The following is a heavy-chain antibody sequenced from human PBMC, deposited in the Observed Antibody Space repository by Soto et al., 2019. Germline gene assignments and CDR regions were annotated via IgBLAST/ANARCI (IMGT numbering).Heavy chain of an antibody. Sequence: QVQLQESGPGLVKPSQTLSLTCTVSGDSINSADYYWNWIRQTPGKGLEWIGHIYYSGSTDYNPSLKSRVTISLDTSKNQFTLRLNSVTAADTAIYYCAKDISLRGWVYLVVEYWGQGTLVTVSP. V-gene: IGHV4-30-4*01. CDR2: IYYSGST. J-gene: IGHJ4*02. CDR3: AKDISLRGWVYLVVEY. D-gene: IGHD6-13*01. CDR1: GDSINSADYY.